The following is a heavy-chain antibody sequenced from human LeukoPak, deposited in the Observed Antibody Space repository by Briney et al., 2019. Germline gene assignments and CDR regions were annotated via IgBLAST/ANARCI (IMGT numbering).Heavy chain of an antibody. V-gene: IGHV4-4*02. CDR1: GDSINSLDL. CDR3: AGLVGRYSSGLYYYYFGY. D-gene: IGHD3-22*01. CDR2: MYLSGTT. J-gene: IGHJ4*02. Sequence: SETLSLTCTVSGDSINSLDLWSWVRQPPGKGLEWIGEMYLSGTTHSNPSVKSRVTISIDKSKNQFFLNLGSVTAADTAVYYCAGLVGRYSSGLYYYYFGYWGQGTLVTVSS.